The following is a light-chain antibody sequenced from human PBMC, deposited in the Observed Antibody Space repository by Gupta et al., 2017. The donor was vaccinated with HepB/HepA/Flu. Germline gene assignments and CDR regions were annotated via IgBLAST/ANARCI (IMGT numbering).Light chain of an antibody. Sequence: SGGAQSPYSLPVSLGERATISCKSSQSVLYSSNHKNYLAWYQQKAGQPPKLLIHWASTREYGVTDSFSGSGSGTDFTLTISSLQAEDVAVYSCQHYHLTPFTFGRGTKVAIK. CDR3: QHYHLTPFT. CDR2: WAS. CDR1: QSVLYSSNHKNY. J-gene: IGKJ3*01. V-gene: IGKV4-1*01.